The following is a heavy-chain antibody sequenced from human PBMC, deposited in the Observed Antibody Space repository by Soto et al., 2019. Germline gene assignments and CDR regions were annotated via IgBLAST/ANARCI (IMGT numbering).Heavy chain of an antibody. J-gene: IGHJ4*02. V-gene: IGHV3-23*01. CDR1: GFTFGSYA. CDR3: XXXLXXMRSPADY. CDR2: IDGGGTTT. Sequence: GSLRLSCAASGFTFGSYAMNWVRQAPGRGLEWVSVIDGGGTTTYYADSVKGRFTISRDNSKNTVFLQMNSLRAGDTASYYXXXXLXXMRSPADYWGQGTLVTVSS. D-gene: IGHD2-2*01.